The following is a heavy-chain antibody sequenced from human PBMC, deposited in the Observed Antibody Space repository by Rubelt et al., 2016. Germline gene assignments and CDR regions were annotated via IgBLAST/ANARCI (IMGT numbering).Heavy chain of an antibody. D-gene: IGHD5-18*01. V-gene: IGHV3-33*01. Sequence: EWVAVIWYDGSNKYYADSVKGRFTISRDNSKNTLYLQMNSLKTEDTAVYYCTRGLIMGYSYGSRISDYWGQGTLVTVSS. J-gene: IGHJ4*02. CDR3: TRGLIMGYSYGSRISDY. CDR2: IWYDGSNK.